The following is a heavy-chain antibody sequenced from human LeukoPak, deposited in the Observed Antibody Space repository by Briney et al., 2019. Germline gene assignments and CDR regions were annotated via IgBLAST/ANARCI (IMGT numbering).Heavy chain of an antibody. Sequence: SQTPSLTCTDSACSISSYYSSWIRQPPRNELELIVYIYYSGSTNYNPSLNNRLTISVATSKTQFSLKLSSVTAADTAAYYCARLGYSYGPFDYWGQGTLVTVSS. CDR1: ACSISSYY. D-gene: IGHD5-18*01. J-gene: IGHJ4*02. V-gene: IGHV4-59*08. CDR2: IYYSGST. CDR3: ARLGYSYGPFDY.